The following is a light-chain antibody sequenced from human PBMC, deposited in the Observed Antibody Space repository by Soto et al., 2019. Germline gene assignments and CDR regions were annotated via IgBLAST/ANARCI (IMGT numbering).Light chain of an antibody. V-gene: IGLV2-23*02. Sequence: QSALTQPASVSGSPGQSITISCTGTSNDIGGYNLVSWYQQHPGKAPKLIIYEASQRPSGISDRFSGSRSGNTASLTISTRQAEDEADYFCCAFASGATFVFGGGTKLTVL. CDR2: EAS. CDR3: CAFASGATFV. J-gene: IGLJ2*01. CDR1: SNDIGGYNL.